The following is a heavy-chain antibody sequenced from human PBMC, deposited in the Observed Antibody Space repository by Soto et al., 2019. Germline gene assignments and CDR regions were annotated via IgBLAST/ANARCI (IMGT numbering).Heavy chain of an antibody. CDR3: ARGFQEDEAIVATILYFDY. V-gene: IGHV4-31*03. Sequence: SETLSLTCTVSGGSISSGCYYWSWIRQHPGKGLEWIGYIYYSGSTYYNPSLKSRVTISVDTSKNQFSLKLSSVTAADTAVYYCARGFQEDEAIVATILYFDYWGQGTLVTVSS. CDR2: IYYSGST. D-gene: IGHD5-12*01. CDR1: GGSISSGCYY. J-gene: IGHJ4*02.